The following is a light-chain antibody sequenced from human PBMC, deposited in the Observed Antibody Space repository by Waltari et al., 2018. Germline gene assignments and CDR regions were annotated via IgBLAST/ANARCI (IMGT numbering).Light chain of an antibody. CDR2: KAF. J-gene: IGKJ2*01. CDR1: QSISTW. V-gene: IGKV1-5*03. Sequence: DIQMTQSPSSLSASVGDRVTITCRASQSISTWLAWFQLKPGKAPKLLIYKAFNLESGGPARFSGSGSGTEFTLTIGSLLPEDFASYYCQQYSSDSHSFGQGTRLEI. CDR3: QQYSSDSHS.